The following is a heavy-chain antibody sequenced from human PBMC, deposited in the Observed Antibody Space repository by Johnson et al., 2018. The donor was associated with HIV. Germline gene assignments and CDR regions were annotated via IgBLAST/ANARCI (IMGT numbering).Heavy chain of an antibody. CDR3: AKDWTEMSTIPDAFDI. V-gene: IGHV3-20*04. CDR2: INWNGGST. CDR1: GFTFDDYG. Sequence: VQLVESGGGVVRPGGSLRLSCAASGFTFDDYGMSWVRQAPGKGLEWVSGINWNGGSTGNADAVKGRFNISRDNSKSTLYLQMNSLRVEDSAVYYCAKDWTEMSTIPDAFDIWGQGTMVTVSS. D-gene: IGHD5-24*01. J-gene: IGHJ3*02.